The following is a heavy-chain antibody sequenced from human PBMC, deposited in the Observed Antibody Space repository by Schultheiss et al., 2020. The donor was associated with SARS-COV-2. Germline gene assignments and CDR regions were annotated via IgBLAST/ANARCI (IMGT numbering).Heavy chain of an antibody. Sequence: GGSLRLSCAASGFTVSSNYMSWVRQAPGKGLEWVSVIYSGGSTYYADSVKGRFTISRDNSKNTLYLQMNSLRAEDTAVYYCAKHYGDYVPYYYYGMDVWGQGTTVTVSS. CDR1: GFTVSSNY. J-gene: IGHJ6*02. V-gene: IGHV3-53*01. CDR3: AKHYGDYVPYYYYGMDV. CDR2: IYSGGST. D-gene: IGHD4-17*01.